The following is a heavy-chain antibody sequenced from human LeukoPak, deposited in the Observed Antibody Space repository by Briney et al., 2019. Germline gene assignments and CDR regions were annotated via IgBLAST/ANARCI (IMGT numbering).Heavy chain of an antibody. V-gene: IGHV3-21*01. CDR3: ARKTPMAGDALDI. J-gene: IGHJ3*02. D-gene: IGHD3-10*01. CDR1: GHPFSSYS. Sequence: KCGGSLRLSCAASGHPFSSYSMNWVRHAPRKALEWVSSISSSSSYIYYADSVKRRFTISRDNAKNSLYLQMNSLRSEDTAVYYCARKTPMAGDALDIWGQGTMVTVSS. CDR2: ISSSSSYI.